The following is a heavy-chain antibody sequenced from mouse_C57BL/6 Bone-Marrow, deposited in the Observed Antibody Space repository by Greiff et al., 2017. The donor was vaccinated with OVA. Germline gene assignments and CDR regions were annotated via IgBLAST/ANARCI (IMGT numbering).Heavy chain of an antibody. Sequence: QVQLQQSGPELVKPGASVKLSCKASGYTFTSYDINWVKQRPGQGLEWIGWIYPRDGSTKYNEKFKGKATLTVDTSSSTAYMELHRLTSEDSAVYFCATDGYYDWFAYWGQGTLVTVSA. CDR2: IYPRDGST. J-gene: IGHJ3*01. D-gene: IGHD2-3*01. V-gene: IGHV1-85*01. CDR3: ATDGYYDWFAY. CDR1: GYTFTSYD.